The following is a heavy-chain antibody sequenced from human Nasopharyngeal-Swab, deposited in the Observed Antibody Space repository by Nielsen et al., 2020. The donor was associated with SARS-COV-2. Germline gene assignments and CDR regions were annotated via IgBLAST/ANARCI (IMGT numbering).Heavy chain of an antibody. J-gene: IGHJ3*02. CDR3: ARDVVGATTTDAFDI. CDR2: IYHSGST. V-gene: IGHV4-4*02. Sequence: SETLSLTCAVSGGSNSSSNWWSWVRQPPGKGLEWIGEIYHSGSTNYNPSLKSRVTISVDESKNQFALKLSSVNAADTAVYFCARDVVGATTTDAFDIWGQGTMVTVSS. D-gene: IGHD1-26*01. CDR1: GGSNSSSNW.